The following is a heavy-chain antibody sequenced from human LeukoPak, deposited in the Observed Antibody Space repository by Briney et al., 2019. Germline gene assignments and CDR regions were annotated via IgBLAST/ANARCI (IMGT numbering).Heavy chain of an antibody. CDR1: GFTFSSYW. Sequence: GGSLRLSCAASGFTFSSYWMSWVRQAPGKGLEWVANIKQDGSEKYCVDSVKGRFTISRDNAKNSLYLQMNSLRAEDTAVYYCARDQFYCSSTSCYLSYYYGMDVWGQGTTVTVSS. CDR2: IKQDGSEK. J-gene: IGHJ6*02. D-gene: IGHD2-2*01. V-gene: IGHV3-7*01. CDR3: ARDQFYCSSTSCYLSYYYGMDV.